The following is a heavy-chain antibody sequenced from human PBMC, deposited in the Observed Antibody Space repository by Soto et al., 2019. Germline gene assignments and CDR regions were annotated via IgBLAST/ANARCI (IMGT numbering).Heavy chain of an antibody. V-gene: IGHV3-66*01. Sequence: PGGSLRLSCVASVFTVSGNYMSWVRQAPGKGLEWVSVIYGGGGTYYADSVKGRFIISRDNSRNILFLQMNSLRAEDTGVYYCASVDSAVAYYFDYWGQGTLVTVSS. CDR3: ASVDSAVAYYFDY. J-gene: IGHJ4*02. CDR2: IYGGGGT. D-gene: IGHD2-2*01. CDR1: VFTVSGNY.